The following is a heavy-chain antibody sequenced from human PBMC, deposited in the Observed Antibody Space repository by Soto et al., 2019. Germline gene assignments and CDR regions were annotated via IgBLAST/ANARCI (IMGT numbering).Heavy chain of an antibody. J-gene: IGHJ6*02. CDR3: AREVLGYSTSWRYYYGMDV. CDR1: GGSISSGGYY. V-gene: IGHV4-31*03. CDR2: IYYSGST. D-gene: IGHD6-13*01. Sequence: SETLSLTCTVSGGSISSGGYYWSWIRQHPGKGLEWIGYIYYSGSTYYNPSLKSRVTISVDTSKNQFSLKLSSVTAADTAVYYCAREVLGYSTSWRYYYGMDVWGQGTTVTVSS.